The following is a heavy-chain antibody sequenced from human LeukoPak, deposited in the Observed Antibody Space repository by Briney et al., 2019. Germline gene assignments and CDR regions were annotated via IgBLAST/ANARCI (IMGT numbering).Heavy chain of an antibody. CDR2: ISSSSSYI. CDR1: GFTFSSYS. J-gene: IGHJ4*02. D-gene: IGHD3-10*01. CDR3: TTDPDYYGSGSYRDY. Sequence: GGSLRLSCAASGFTFSSYSMNWVRQAPGKGLEWVSSISSSSSYIYYADSVKGRFTISRDNAKNSLYLQMNSLRAEDTAVYYCTTDPDYYGSGSYRDYWGQGTLVTVSS. V-gene: IGHV3-21*01.